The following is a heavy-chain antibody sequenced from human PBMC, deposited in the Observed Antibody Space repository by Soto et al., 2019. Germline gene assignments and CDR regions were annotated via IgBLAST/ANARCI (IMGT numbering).Heavy chain of an antibody. Sequence: QLQLQESGPGLVKPSETLSLTCTVSGGSISSSSYYWGWIRQPPGKGLEWIGSIYYSGSTYYNPSLKSRVTISVDTSKNQFSLKRSSVTAADTAVYYCARTGSRFFYYYGMDVWGQGTTVTVSS. CDR1: GGSISSSSYY. D-gene: IGHD3-3*01. CDR2: IYYSGST. J-gene: IGHJ6*02. CDR3: ARTGSRFFYYYGMDV. V-gene: IGHV4-39*01.